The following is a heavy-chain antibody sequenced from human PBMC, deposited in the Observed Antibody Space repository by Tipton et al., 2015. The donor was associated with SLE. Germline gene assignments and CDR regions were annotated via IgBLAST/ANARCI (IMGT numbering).Heavy chain of an antibody. CDR2: IWYDGSNK. Sequence: SLRLSCAASGFTFSSYGMHWVRQAPGEGPEWVALIWYDGSNKYYADSVKGRFTISRDNSKNTLYLQMNSLRPEDTALYYCARDYYERSGYWGTFDYWGQGNLVTVSS. D-gene: IGHD3-22*01. CDR3: ARDYYERSGYWGTFDY. CDR1: GFTFSSYG. V-gene: IGHV3-33*01. J-gene: IGHJ4*02.